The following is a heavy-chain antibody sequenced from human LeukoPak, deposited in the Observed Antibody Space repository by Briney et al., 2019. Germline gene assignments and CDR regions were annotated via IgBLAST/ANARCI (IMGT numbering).Heavy chain of an antibody. CDR2: ISGSGGST. CDR3: ARDLEEYYDFWSGPGRYYCGMDV. CDR1: GFTFSSYA. Sequence: GGSLRLSCAASGFTFSSYAMSWVHQAPGKGLEWVSAISGSGGSTSYADSVKGRFTISRDNAKNTLYLQMNSLRAEDTAVYYCARDLEEYYDFWSGPGRYYCGMDVWGQGTTVTVSS. D-gene: IGHD3-3*01. J-gene: IGHJ6*02. V-gene: IGHV3-23*01.